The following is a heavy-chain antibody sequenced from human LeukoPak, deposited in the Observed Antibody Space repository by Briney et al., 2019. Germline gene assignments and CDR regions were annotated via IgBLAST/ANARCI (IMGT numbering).Heavy chain of an antibody. Sequence: GGSLRLSCAASGFTFSSYGIEWVRQAPGKGGEGVADISYDGASEDYADSVKGRFPTSRDNSNNTLYLQMNSLRAQDTAVYYCARARQNPSCYHPSYFDYWGQGTLVTVSS. CDR3: ARARQNPSCYHPSYFDY. D-gene: IGHD1-14*01. CDR1: GFTFSSYG. J-gene: IGHJ4*02. V-gene: IGHV3-30*04. CDR2: ISYDGASE.